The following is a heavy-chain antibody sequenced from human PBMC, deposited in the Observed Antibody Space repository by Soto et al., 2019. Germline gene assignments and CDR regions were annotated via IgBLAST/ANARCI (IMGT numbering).Heavy chain of an antibody. CDR1: GDSVSSSSAV. J-gene: IGHJ6*02. D-gene: IGHD1-26*01. CDR3: ARQYSNSVVYCGMDV. CDR2: TYYRSKWSN. Sequence: PSQTLSLTCAISGDSVSSSSAVWNWIRQSPSRGLEWLGRTYYRSKWSNDYAVSVKSRITISPDTSKNQFSLQLNSVTPEDTAVYYCARQYSNSVVYCGMDVWGQGTTVTVSS. V-gene: IGHV6-1*01.